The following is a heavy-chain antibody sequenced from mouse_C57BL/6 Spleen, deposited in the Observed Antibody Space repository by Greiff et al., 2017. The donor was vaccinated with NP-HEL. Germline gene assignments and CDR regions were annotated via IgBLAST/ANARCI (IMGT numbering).Heavy chain of an antibody. CDR1: GFNITDYY. CDR3: TRWRITTVVATDWDFDV. CDR2: IDPEDGDT. Sequence: VQLQQSGAELVRPGASVKLSCTASGFNITDYYMHWVKQRPEQGLEWIGRIDPEDGDTEYAPKFQGKATMTADTSSNTAYLQLSSLTSEDTAVYYCTRWRITTVVATDWDFDVWGTGTTVTVSS. V-gene: IGHV14-1*01. D-gene: IGHD1-1*01. J-gene: IGHJ1*03.